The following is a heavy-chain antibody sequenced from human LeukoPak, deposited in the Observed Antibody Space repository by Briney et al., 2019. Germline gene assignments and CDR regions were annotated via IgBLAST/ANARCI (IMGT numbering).Heavy chain of an antibody. D-gene: IGHD5-24*01. V-gene: IGHV3-48*03. CDR2: ISSSGSNI. CDR3: ARGRWLQPLDY. Sequence: GGSQRLSCAASGFTFSSYEMNWVRQAPGKGLEWVSYISSSGSNIYYADSVKGRFTTSRDNAKNSLYLQMNSLRAEDTAVYYCARGRWLQPLDYWRQGTLVTVSS. J-gene: IGHJ4*02. CDR1: GFTFSSYE.